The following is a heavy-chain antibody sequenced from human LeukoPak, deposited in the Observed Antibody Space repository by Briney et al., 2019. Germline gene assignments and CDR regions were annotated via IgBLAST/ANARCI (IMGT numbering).Heavy chain of an antibody. CDR2: IYYSGST. V-gene: IGHV4-59*01. CDR1: GGSISSYY. CDR3: AREPNRSRAFDT. Sequence: SETLSLTCTVSGGSISSYYWSWIRQPPGKGLEWIGYIYYSGSTNYNPPLKSRVTISVDTSKNQFSLKLSSVTAADTAMYYCAREPNRSRAFDTWGQGTMVTVSS. D-gene: IGHD2/OR15-2a*01. J-gene: IGHJ3*02.